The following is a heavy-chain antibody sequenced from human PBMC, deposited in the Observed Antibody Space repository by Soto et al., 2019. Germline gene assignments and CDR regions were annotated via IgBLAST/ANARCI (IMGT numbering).Heavy chain of an antibody. CDR3: AKDMEYYYDNSGYSRAIDY. V-gene: IGHV3-9*01. CDR2: ISWNSGSI. J-gene: IGHJ4*02. D-gene: IGHD3-22*01. Sequence: EVQLVESGGGLVQPGRSLRLSCAASGFTFDDYAMHWVRQAPGKGLEWVSGISWNSGSIGYADSVKGRFTISRDNAKNSLYLQMNSLRAEDTALYYCAKDMEYYYDNSGYSRAIDYWGQGTLVTVSS. CDR1: GFTFDDYA.